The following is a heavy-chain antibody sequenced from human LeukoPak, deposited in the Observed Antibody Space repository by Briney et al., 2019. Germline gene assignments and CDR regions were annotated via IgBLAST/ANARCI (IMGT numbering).Heavy chain of an antibody. J-gene: IGHJ4*02. CDR1: GGSFSGYL. V-gene: IGHV4-34*01. Sequence: PSETLSLTCAVYGGSFSGYLWSWIRQPPGKGLEWIGEINHSGSTKHNPSLKSRVNISVDTSKNQVSLKLSSVTAADTAVYYCARTPPPGATAYGVVDYWSQGTLVTVSS. D-gene: IGHD3-16*01. CDR2: INHSGST. CDR3: ARTPPPGATAYGVVDY.